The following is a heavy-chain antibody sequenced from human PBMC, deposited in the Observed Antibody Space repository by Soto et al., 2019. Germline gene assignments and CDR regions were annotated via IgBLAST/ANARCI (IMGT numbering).Heavy chain of an antibody. Sequence: EVQLVESGGGLVQPGGSLRLACAASGFTFSSYWMSWVRQAPEKGLEWVAKIKQDGSEKYYVDSVKGTFAISRDNAKNSLYLQMNSLRAEDSGVYYCARDRKYRSGWYDYWGQGTLVTVSS. J-gene: IGHJ4*02. CDR1: GFTFSSYW. CDR3: ARDRKYRSGWYDY. D-gene: IGHD6-19*01. V-gene: IGHV3-7*03. CDR2: IKQDGSEK.